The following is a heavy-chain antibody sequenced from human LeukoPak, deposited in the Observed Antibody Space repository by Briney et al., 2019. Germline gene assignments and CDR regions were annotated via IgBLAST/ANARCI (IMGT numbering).Heavy chain of an antibody. CDR3: AREYGSGSYY. CDR2: IIPIFGTA. CDR1: GGTFSSYA. D-gene: IGHD3-10*01. V-gene: IGHV1-69*01. Sequence: ASVKVSCKAAGGTFSSYAISWVRQAPGQGLEWMGGIIPIFGTANYAQKFQGRVTITADESTSTAYMELSSLRSEDTAVYYCAREYGSGSYYWGQGTLVTVSS. J-gene: IGHJ4*02.